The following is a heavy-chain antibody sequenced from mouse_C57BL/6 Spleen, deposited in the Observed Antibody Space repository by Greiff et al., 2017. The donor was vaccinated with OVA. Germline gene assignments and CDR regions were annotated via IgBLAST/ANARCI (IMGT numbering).Heavy chain of an antibody. J-gene: IGHJ4*01. V-gene: IGHV1-22*01. CDR2: INPNNGGT. CDR3: ARERLGLLYAMDY. Sequence: EVMLVESGPELVKPGASVKMSCKASGYTFTDYNMHWVKQSHGKSLEWIGYINPNNGGTSYNQKFKGKATLTVNKSSSTAYMELRSLTSEDSAVYYCARERLGLLYAMDYWGQGTSVTVSS. CDR1: GYTFTDYN.